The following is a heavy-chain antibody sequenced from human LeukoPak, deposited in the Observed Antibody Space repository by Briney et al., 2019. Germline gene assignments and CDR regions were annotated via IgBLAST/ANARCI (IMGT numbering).Heavy chain of an antibody. J-gene: IGHJ4*02. V-gene: IGHV1-8*01. CDR1: GYTFTSYD. D-gene: IGHD3-10*01. CDR2: MNPSSGNT. CDR3: ATHTYYYSSGSFAY. Sequence: ASVKVSCKASGYTFTSYDITWVRQATGQGPEWMGWMNPSSGNTGFAQRFQCRVTMTRDTSINTAYLERSSLTSEDTAVYYCATHTYYYSSGSFAYWGQGTLVTVSS.